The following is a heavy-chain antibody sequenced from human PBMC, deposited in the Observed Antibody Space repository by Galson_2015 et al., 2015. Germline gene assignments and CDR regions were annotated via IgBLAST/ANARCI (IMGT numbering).Heavy chain of an antibody. D-gene: IGHD1/OR15-1a*01. J-gene: IGHJ5*02. CDR2: IGATGAKT. Sequence: SLRLSCAASGFTFSNSAMTWVRQAPGKCLEWVAAIGATGAKTYYSESAKGRFTVSRDNSKNTLFLQMNSLTADDTALYYCARVRGTSWNKGDWLDPWGQGTLVTVSS. CDR1: GFTFSNSA. CDR3: ARVRGTSWNKGDWLDP. V-gene: IGHV3-23*01.